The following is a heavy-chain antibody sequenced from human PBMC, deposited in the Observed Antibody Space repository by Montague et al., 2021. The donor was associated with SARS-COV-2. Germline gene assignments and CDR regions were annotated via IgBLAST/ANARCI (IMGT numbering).Heavy chain of an antibody. D-gene: IGHD4-17*01. CDR3: ARAHPVTTFFYSYYGIDV. J-gene: IGHJ6*02. V-gene: IGHV4-34*01. Sequence: SETLSLTRAVYGGSFSGYYWSWIRQPPGKGLEWIGEINHSGRTNXNPSLKSRVTISVDTSKNQFSLELSSVTAANTAVYYCARAHPVTTFFYSYYGIDVWGQGTTVTVS. CDR2: INHSGRT. CDR1: GGSFSGYY.